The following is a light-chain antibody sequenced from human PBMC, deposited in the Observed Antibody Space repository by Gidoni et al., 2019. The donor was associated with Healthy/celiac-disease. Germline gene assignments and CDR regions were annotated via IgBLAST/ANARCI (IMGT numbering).Light chain of an antibody. CDR2: GAS. J-gene: IGKJ4*01. V-gene: IGKV3-20*01. CDR3: QQYGSSLLT. CDR1: QSVSSSY. Sequence: EIVLTQSPGTLSLSPGERATLSCRASQSVSSSYLAWYQQKPGQAHRLLIDGASSRATGIPDRFSGSGSGTDFTLTISRLEPEDFAVYYCQQYGSSLLTFGGGTKVEIK.